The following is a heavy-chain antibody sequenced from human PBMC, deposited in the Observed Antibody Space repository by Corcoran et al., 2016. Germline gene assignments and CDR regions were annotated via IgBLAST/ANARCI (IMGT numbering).Heavy chain of an antibody. CDR1: GASIRSGLYY. Sequence: QLRLHESGPGLVKPSETLSLTCTVSGASIRSGLYYWAWIRQPPGKGLEWIGSVYYSGTAYYNPSLRGRITGSVDTSNNQFSLTLNSVTAADTAVFYWARSSYSYDSWFDPWGQGTRVTVSS. CDR2: VYYSGTA. V-gene: IGHV4-39*01. J-gene: IGHJ5*02. D-gene: IGHD2-15*01. CDR3: ARSSYSYDSWFDP.